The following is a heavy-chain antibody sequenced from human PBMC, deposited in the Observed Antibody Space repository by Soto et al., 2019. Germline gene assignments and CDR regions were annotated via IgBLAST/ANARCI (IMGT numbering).Heavy chain of an antibody. Sequence: QVQLVESGGGLVKPGGSLRLSCAASGFTFSDYYMNWIRQAPGKGLEWVSYISISGSLIHYADSVKGRFTISRDNAKNSLYLQMNSLRAEDMAVYYCARDPPSGAAAGNFDYWGQGTLVTVSS. CDR1: GFTFSDYY. CDR2: ISISGSLI. CDR3: ARDPPSGAAAGNFDY. D-gene: IGHD6-13*01. V-gene: IGHV3-11*01. J-gene: IGHJ4*02.